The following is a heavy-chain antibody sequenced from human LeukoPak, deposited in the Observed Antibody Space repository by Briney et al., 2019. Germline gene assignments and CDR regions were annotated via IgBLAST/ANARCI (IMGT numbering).Heavy chain of an antibody. D-gene: IGHD3-16*02. CDR3: ARVREEYYDYVWGSYRYTGSGGTSHFDY. CDR1: GGSISSSSYY. Sequence: SETLSLTCTVSGGSISSSSYYWGWIRQPPGKGLEWIGSIYYSGSTYYNPSLKSRVTISVDTSKNQFSLKLSSVTAADTAVYYCARVREEYYDYVWGSYRYTGSGGTSHFDYWGQGTLVTVSS. V-gene: IGHV4-39*07. CDR2: IYYSGST. J-gene: IGHJ4*02.